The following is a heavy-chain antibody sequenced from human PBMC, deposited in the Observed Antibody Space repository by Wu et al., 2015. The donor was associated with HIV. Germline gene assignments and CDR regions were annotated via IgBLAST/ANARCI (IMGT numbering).Heavy chain of an antibody. D-gene: IGHD2-21*01. J-gene: IGHJ1*01. V-gene: IGHV1-2*02. CDR3: ARNVEN. CDR1: GYTFTGNF. CDR2: MRPSSGLI. Sequence: QVQLVQSGAEVKKPGASVKVSCKASGYTFTGNFMHWVRQAPGQGLEWMGWMRPSSGLINYAPKFQGRVTMTRDTSLNTASMELTSLRPDDTAVYYCARNVENWGQGTLVTVSS.